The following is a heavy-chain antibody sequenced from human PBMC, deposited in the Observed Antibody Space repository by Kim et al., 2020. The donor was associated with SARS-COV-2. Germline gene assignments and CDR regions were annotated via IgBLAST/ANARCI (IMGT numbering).Heavy chain of an antibody. J-gene: IGHJ6*02. CDR1: GGTFSSYT. D-gene: IGHD4-17*01. CDR2: IIPIFGTA. V-gene: IGHV1-69*13. Sequence: SVKVSCKASGGTFSSYTISWVRQAPGQGLDWMGGIIPIFGTANYAQKFQGRDTITADESTSTAYMGQSSLRSEDTPLYYCGRTPGATTFEIPYYCNYGMDGWGQGTTVTVSS. CDR3: GRTPGATTFEIPYYCNYGMDG.